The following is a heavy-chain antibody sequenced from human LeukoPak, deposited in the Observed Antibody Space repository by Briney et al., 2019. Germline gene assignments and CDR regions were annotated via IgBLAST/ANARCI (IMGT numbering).Heavy chain of an antibody. CDR3: ARGFTYYYDSSGYYYDY. J-gene: IGHJ4*02. V-gene: IGHV4-34*01. CDR1: GGSFSGYY. CDR2: INHSGST. Sequence: PSETLSLTCAVYGGSFSGYYWSWIRQPPGKGLEWIGEINHSGSTNYNPSLKSRVTISVDTSKNQFSLKLSSVTAADTAVYYCARGFTYYYDSSGYYYDYWGQGTLVTVSS. D-gene: IGHD3-22*01.